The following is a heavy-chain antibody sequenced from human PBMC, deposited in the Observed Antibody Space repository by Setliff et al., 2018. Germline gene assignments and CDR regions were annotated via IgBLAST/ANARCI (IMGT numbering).Heavy chain of an antibody. V-gene: IGHV4-39*01. Sequence: PSETLSLTCSVSGGSISNGDYYWDWIRQPPGKGLEWIGRVYYSGDTYYIPSLLSRVTISVDTSKNQFSLKLSSVTAADTSVYFCARHRPNLPFDAWGQGALVTVSS. CDR3: ARHRPNLPFDA. J-gene: IGHJ4*02. CDR2: VYYSGDT. CDR1: GGSISNGDYY. D-gene: IGHD7-27*01.